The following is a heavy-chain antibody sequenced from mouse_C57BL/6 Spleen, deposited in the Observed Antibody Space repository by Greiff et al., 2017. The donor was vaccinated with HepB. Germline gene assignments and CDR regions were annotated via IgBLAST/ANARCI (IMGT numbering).Heavy chain of an antibody. CDR3: ARAGNYYGVWAMDY. CDR2: FHPYNVDT. V-gene: IGHV1-47*01. CDR1: GYTFTTYP. D-gene: IGHD1-1*01. J-gene: IGHJ4*01. Sequence: QVQLKESGAELVKPGSSVKMSCKASGYTFTTYPIEWMKQNHGKSLEWIGNFHPYNVDTKYNEKFKGKATLTVEKSSSTVYLELSRLTSDDSAVYYCARAGNYYGVWAMDYWGQGTSVTVSS.